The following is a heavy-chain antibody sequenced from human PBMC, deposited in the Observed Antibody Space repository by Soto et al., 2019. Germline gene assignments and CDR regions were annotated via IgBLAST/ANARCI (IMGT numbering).Heavy chain of an antibody. CDR1: GGTFSSYT. V-gene: IGHV1-69*02. Sequence: EASVKVSCKASGGTFSSYTISWVRQAPGQGLEWMGRIIPILGIANYAQKFQGRVTVTADKSTSTAYMELSSLRSEDTAVYYCASETRTMYFDLWGRGTLVTVSS. J-gene: IGHJ2*01. CDR2: IIPILGIA. D-gene: IGHD3-3*01. CDR3: ASETRTMYFDL.